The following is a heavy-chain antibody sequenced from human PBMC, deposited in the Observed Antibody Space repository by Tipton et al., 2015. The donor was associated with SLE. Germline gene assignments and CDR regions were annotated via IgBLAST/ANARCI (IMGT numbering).Heavy chain of an antibody. CDR3: ARGGAQYNWNYGVDF. CDR2: IKKDGTEK. D-gene: IGHD1-7*01. V-gene: IGHV3-7*01. Sequence: SLRLSCAASGFTFTNFAMSWVRQAPGKGLEWVANIKKDGTEKYYVDSVKGRFTTSRDNAKNSLFLQMNSPRAEDTAVYYCARGGAQYNWNYGVDFWGQGTLVTVSS. CDR1: GFTFTNFA. J-gene: IGHJ4*02.